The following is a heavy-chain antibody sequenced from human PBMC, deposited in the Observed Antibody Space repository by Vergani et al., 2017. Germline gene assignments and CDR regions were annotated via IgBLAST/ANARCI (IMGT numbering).Heavy chain of an antibody. Sequence: EVQLLESGGGLVQPGGSLRLSCAASGFTFSSYAMSWVRQAPGKGLEWVSAISGSGGSTYYADSVKGRFTLSRDNAKNSLYLQMNSLRAEDTAVYYCARSSMVRGVLVGWGQGTLVTVSS. CDR2: ISGSGGST. CDR3: ARSSMVRGVLVG. V-gene: IGHV3-23*01. D-gene: IGHD3-10*01. J-gene: IGHJ4*02. CDR1: GFTFSSYA.